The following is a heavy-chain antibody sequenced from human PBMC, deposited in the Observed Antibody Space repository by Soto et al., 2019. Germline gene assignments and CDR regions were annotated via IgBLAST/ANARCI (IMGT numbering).Heavy chain of an antibody. CDR3: ASYYGSGIYHPKY. CDR2: INSDGRST. J-gene: IGHJ4*02. V-gene: IGHV3-74*01. Sequence: EVQLVESGGGLVQPGGSLRLSCAASGFTFSSYWMHWVRQAPGKGLMWVSRINSDGRSTSYADSVKGRFTISRDNAKNTLYLQMNSLRAEDTAVYYCASYYGSGIYHPKYWGQGTLVTVAS. D-gene: IGHD3-10*01. CDR1: GFTFSSYW.